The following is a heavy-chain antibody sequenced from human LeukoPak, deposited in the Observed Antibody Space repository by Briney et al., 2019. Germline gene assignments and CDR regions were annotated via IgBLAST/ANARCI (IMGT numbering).Heavy chain of an antibody. Sequence: SETLSLTCTVSGGSISSYYWSWIRQPPGKGLEWIGYIYHSGSTYYNPSLKSRVTISVDRSKNQFSLKLSSVTAADTAVYYCARGYPHYYDSSGYGAFDIWGQGTMVTVSS. CDR1: GGSISSYY. J-gene: IGHJ3*02. CDR3: ARGYPHYYDSSGYGAFDI. CDR2: IYHSGST. D-gene: IGHD3-22*01. V-gene: IGHV4-59*12.